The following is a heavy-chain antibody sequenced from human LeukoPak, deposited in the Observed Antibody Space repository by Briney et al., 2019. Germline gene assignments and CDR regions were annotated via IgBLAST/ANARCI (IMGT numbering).Heavy chain of an antibody. J-gene: IGHJ4*02. CDR2: IWYDGSNK. CDR1: GFIFSSYG. V-gene: IGHV3-33*06. Sequence: GGSLRLSCAASGFIFSSYGMHWVRQAPGKGLEWVAVIWYDGSNKYYADSVKGRFTISRDNSKNTLYLQMNSLRAEDTAVYYCAKSRPDSSGYYPSYYFDYWGQGTLVTVSS. D-gene: IGHD3-22*01. CDR3: AKSRPDSSGYYPSYYFDY.